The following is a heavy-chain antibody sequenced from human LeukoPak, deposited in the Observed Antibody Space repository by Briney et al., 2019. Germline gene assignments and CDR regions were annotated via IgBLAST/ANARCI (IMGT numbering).Heavy chain of an antibody. J-gene: IGHJ1*01. CDR2: IYYSGST. CDR3: ARHVGHGSSSRYGGRVGYFQH. CDR1: GGSISSSSYY. Sequence: SETLSLTCTVSGGSISSSSYYWGWIRQPPGKGLEWIGSIYYSGSTYYNPSLKSRVTISVDTSKNQFSLKLSSVTAADTAVYYCARHVGHGSSSRYGGRVGYFQHWGQGTLVTVSS. V-gene: IGHV4-39*01. D-gene: IGHD6-13*01.